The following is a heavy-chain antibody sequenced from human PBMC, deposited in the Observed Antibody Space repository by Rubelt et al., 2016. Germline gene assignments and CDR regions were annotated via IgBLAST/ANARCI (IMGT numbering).Heavy chain of an antibody. CDR3: ARVGRFSGYDAYYFDY. CDR2: IFHGDSDT. D-gene: IGHD5-12*01. CDR1: GYSFTSNW. V-gene: IGHV5-51*01. J-gene: IGHJ4*02. Sequence: EVQLVQSGAEVKKPGESLKIYCKGSGYSFTSNWIVWVRQMPGKGLEWMGIIFHGDSDTTYSPSLHGHVTISSDTSLNTAYLHWSSLKASDTAINYCARVGRFSGYDAYYFDYWCQGTLVTVSS.